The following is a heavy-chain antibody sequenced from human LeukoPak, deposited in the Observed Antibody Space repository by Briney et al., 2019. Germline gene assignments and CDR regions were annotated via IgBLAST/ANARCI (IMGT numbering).Heavy chain of an antibody. V-gene: IGHV3-48*01. Sequence: GGSLRLSCAASDFNVSRYYMTWVRQAPGKGLEWVSYISSSSSTIYYADSVKGRFTISRDNAKNSLYLQMNSLRAEDTAVYYCARAVDYDFWSGYYSLGYYYYMDVWGKGTTVTVSS. CDR2: ISSSSSTI. D-gene: IGHD3-3*01. J-gene: IGHJ6*03. CDR1: DFNVSRYY. CDR3: ARAVDYDFWSGYYSLGYYYYMDV.